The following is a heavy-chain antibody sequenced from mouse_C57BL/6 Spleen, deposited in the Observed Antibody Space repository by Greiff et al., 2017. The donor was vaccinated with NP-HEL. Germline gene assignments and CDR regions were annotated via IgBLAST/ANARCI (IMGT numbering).Heavy chain of an antibody. CDR1: GFTFSDYG. CDR3: AKGSAMDY. CDR2: ISSGSSTI. Sequence: EVKLVESGGGLVKPGGSLKLSCAASGFTFSDYGMHWVRQAPEKGLEWVAYISSGSSTIYYADTVKGRFTISRDNAKNTLFLQMTRLRSEGTAMYYCAKGSAMDYWGQGTSVTVSS. V-gene: IGHV5-17*01. J-gene: IGHJ4*01.